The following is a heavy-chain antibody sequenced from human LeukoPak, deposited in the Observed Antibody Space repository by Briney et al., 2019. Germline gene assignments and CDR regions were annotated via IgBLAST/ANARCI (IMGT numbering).Heavy chain of an antibody. J-gene: IGHJ6*03. D-gene: IGHD2-15*01. CDR3: ARVLRYCSGGNCYSGGLGYMDV. V-gene: IGHV3-21*04. CDR1: GFTFSTYN. CDR2: ITSSSSHT. Sequence: GGSLRLSCSASGFTFSTYNMNWVRQAPGKALEWVSSITSSSSHTYYADSVKGRFAISRDNAKNSLFLQMNSLRAEDTAVYYCARVLRYCSGGNCYSGGLGYMDVWGKGTTVTISS.